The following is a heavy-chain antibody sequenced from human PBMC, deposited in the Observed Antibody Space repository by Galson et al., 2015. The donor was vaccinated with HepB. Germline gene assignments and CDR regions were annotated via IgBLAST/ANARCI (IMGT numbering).Heavy chain of an antibody. D-gene: IGHD5-24*01. CDR3: ARAHSPPVATNLVVGYFDY. Sequence: SLRLSCAASGFTFSYYAMHWVRQAPGKGLEWLAVISYDGTNKYYADSVKGRFTISRGNSKNTLYLQMNSLRVEDTAVYYCARAHSPPVATNLVVGYFDYWGQGTLVTVAA. CDR1: GFTFSYYA. J-gene: IGHJ4*02. CDR2: ISYDGTNK. V-gene: IGHV3-30-3*01.